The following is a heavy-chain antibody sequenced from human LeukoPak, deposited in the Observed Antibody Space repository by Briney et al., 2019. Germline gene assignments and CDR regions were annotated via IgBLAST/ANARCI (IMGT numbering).Heavy chain of an antibody. CDR1: GYTFNTYY. D-gene: IGHD1-1*01. CDR2: INPGGGDT. Sequence: ASVKVSCKASGYTFNTYYIHWVRQAPGQGLEWMGLINPGGGDTSYAQNLQGRVTMTRDTSTSTAYLELSNLRSEDTAVYYCARGPRGQRFDYWGQGTLVTVSS. V-gene: IGHV1-46*02. J-gene: IGHJ4*02. CDR3: ARGPRGQRFDY.